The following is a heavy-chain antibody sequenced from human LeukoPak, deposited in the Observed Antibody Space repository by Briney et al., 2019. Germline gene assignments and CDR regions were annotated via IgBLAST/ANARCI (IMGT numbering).Heavy chain of an antibody. V-gene: IGHV1-2*02. CDR2: INPNTGGT. CDR1: GYTFTAYY. CDR3: ARALCSGGSCYPAPPGIDF. D-gene: IGHD2-15*01. Sequence: ASVKVSCKASGYTFTAYYMHWVRQAPGQGLEWMGWINPNTGGTNYAQNFQGRVTMTGDTSINTASMELGGLRSDDTAVYYCARALCSGGSCYPAPPGIDFWGQGTLVTVSS. J-gene: IGHJ4*02.